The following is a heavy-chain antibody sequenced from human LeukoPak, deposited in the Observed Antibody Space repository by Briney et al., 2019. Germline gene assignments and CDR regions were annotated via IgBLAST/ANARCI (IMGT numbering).Heavy chain of an antibody. Sequence: GGSLRLSCAASGFTFSSYEMNWVRQAPGKGLEWVSYISSSGSYIYYADSVKGRFTISRDNAKNSLYLQMNSLRAEDTAVYYCARGGRGLLWFGELLGGSFDYWGQGTLVTVSS. CDR2: ISSSGSYI. V-gene: IGHV3-48*03. CDR3: ARGGRGLLWFGELLGGSFDY. D-gene: IGHD3-10*01. CDR1: GFTFSSYE. J-gene: IGHJ4*02.